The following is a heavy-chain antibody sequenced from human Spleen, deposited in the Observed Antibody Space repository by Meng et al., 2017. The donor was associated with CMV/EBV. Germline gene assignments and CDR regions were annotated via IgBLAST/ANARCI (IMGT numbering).Heavy chain of an antibody. CDR2: ISTYNGDK. J-gene: IGHJ4*02. D-gene: IGHD1-26*01. V-gene: IGHV1-18*01. CDR1: GYTFTTYD. Sequence: CKASGYTFTTYDIRWVRQAPGQGPEWMGRISTYNGDKVYAQKLQGRVTMTTDTSTSTAYMELRSLRYDDTAVYYCARFGAYTGSYGYWGQGSLVTVSS. CDR3: ARFGAYTGSYGY.